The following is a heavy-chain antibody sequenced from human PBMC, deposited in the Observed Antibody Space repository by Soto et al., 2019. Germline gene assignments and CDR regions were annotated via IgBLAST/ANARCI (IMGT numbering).Heavy chain of an antibody. Sequence: SETLSLTCAVYGGSFSGYYWSWIRQPPGKGLEWIGEINHSGSTNYNPSLKSRVTISVDTSKNQFSLKLSSVTAADTAVYYCARGPFHIVVVPATRYFQHWGQGTLVTVSS. CDR3: ARGPFHIVVVPATRYFQH. CDR1: GGSFSGYY. J-gene: IGHJ1*01. D-gene: IGHD2-2*01. V-gene: IGHV4-34*01. CDR2: INHSGST.